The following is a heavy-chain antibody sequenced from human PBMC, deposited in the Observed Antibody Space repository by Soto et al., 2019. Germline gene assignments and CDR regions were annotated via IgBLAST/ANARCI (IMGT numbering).Heavy chain of an antibody. V-gene: IGHV1-46*01. CDR1: VYTFTRYY. CDR2: INPSGGST. Sequence: GXSVKVSCNASVYTFTRYYIHWVRQAAGQGLEWMGVINPSGGSTTHAQNFQGRVTVTRDTSTSTVYMEVSSLTSEDTAVYYCARRVGAGVLDSWGQGTPVTVSS. J-gene: IGHJ4*02. CDR3: ARRVGAGVLDS. D-gene: IGHD1-26*01.